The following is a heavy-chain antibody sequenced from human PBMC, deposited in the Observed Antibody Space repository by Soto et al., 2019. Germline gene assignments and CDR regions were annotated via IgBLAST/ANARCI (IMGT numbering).Heavy chain of an antibody. V-gene: IGHV1-3*01. CDR3: ARTGEGCGADCYRHLDL. J-gene: IGHJ2*01. Sequence: QLVQSGAEVRRPGASVKISCKASGYTFSNYAIHWVRQAPGSGLEWMGWINADKGDTKYSQDFQGRVTITRDTSASTAYMEVTSLRTEDTALYYCARTGEGCGADCYRHLDLWGRGTLVTVSP. CDR2: INADKGDT. CDR1: GYTFSNYA. D-gene: IGHD2-21*02.